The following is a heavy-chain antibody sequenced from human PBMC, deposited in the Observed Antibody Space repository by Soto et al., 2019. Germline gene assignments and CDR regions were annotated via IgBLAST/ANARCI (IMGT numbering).Heavy chain of an antibody. CDR1: GGSISSGGYS. CDR2: IYHSGST. V-gene: IGHV4-30-2*01. D-gene: IGHD7-27*01. J-gene: IGHJ4*02. Sequence: KPSETLSLTCAVSGGSISSGGYSWSWIRQPPGKGLEWIGYIYHSGSTYYNPSLKSRVTISVDRSKNQFSLKLSSVTAADTAVYYCASRGSRRVTGEFDYWGQGTLVTVSS. CDR3: ASRGSRRVTGEFDY.